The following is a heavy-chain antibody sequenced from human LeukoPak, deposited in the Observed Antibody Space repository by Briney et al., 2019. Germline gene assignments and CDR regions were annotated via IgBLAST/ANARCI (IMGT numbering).Heavy chain of an antibody. Sequence: ASVKVSCKASGYTFTSYYMHWVRQAPGQGLEWMGLINPSGGSTSYAQKFQGRVTMTRDMSTSTVYIELSSLRSEDTAVYDCARALYSSSSGGYWGQGTLVTVSS. V-gene: IGHV1-46*01. CDR3: ARALYSSSSGGY. D-gene: IGHD6-6*01. CDR2: INPSGGST. J-gene: IGHJ4*02. CDR1: GYTFTSYY.